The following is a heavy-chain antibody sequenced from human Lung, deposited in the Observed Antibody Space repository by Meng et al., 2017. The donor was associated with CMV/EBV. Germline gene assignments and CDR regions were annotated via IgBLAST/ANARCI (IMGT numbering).Heavy chain of an antibody. CDR2: IRSKAYSYAA. Sequence: GESLKISCAASGFTFSGSTMHWVRQASGKGLEWVGRIRSKAYSYAAGHAASVKGRFTISRDDSKNTAYLQMNSLKTEDTAVYYCSRQGPYTSSSDWYFDLXGRGXLVTVSS. CDR1: GFTFSGST. V-gene: IGHV3-73*01. D-gene: IGHD6-6*01. J-gene: IGHJ2*01. CDR3: SRQGPYTSSSDWYFDL.